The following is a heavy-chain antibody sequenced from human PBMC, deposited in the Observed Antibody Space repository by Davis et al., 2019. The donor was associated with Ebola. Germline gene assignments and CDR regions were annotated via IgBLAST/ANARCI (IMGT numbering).Heavy chain of an antibody. Sequence: SETLSLTCTVSGGSISSSRYYWGWIRQPPGKGLEWIGSTLYSGNTYYNPSLKSRVTISIDTSKNQFSLKLNSVTAADTAVYYCARGGRGFDYWGRGALVTVSS. CDR3: ARGGRGFDY. CDR2: TLYSGNT. CDR1: GGSISSSRYY. V-gene: IGHV4-39*07. D-gene: IGHD1-26*01. J-gene: IGHJ4*02.